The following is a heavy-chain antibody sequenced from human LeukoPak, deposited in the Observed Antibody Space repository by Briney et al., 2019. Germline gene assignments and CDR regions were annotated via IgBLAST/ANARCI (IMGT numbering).Heavy chain of an antibody. J-gene: IGHJ4*02. D-gene: IGHD1-26*01. V-gene: IGHV1-18*04. CDR2: ISAYNGNT. CDR1: GYTFTGYY. Sequence: ASVKVSCKASGYTFTGYYMHWVRQAPGQGLEWMGWISAYNGNTNYAQKLQGRVTMTTDTSTSTAYMELRSLRSDDTAVYYCARANKKDSGSYSDYWGQGTLVTVSS. CDR3: ARANKKDSGSYSDY.